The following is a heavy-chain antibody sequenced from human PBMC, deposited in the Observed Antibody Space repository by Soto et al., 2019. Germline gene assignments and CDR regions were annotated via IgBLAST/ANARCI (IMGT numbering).Heavy chain of an antibody. CDR2: ISGSGGHT. V-gene: IGHV3-23*01. Sequence: LRLSCAASGFIFSNYGMSWVRQAPGKGLEWVSAISGSGGHTYSADSVKGRFTISRDNSKNTLYVQMNSLRAEDTAVYYCAKGGTTFWSAYPDYWGQGTLVTVSS. CDR3: AKGGTTFWSAYPDY. D-gene: IGHD3-3*01. J-gene: IGHJ4*02. CDR1: GFIFSNYG.